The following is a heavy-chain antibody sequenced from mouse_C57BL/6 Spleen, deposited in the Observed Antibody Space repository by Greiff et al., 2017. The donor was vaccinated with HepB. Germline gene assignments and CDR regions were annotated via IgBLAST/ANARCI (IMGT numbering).Heavy chain of an antibody. CDR3: ARLGTSGTYFDY. Sequence: QVQLQQSGAELARPGASVKMSCKASGYTFTSYTMHWVKQRPGQGLEWIGYINPSSGYTKYNQKFKDKATLTADKSSSTAYMQLSSLTSEDSAVYYCARLGTSGTYFDYWGQGTTLIVSS. CDR2: INPSSGYT. D-gene: IGHD4-1*01. J-gene: IGHJ2*01. CDR1: GYTFTSYT. V-gene: IGHV1-4*01.